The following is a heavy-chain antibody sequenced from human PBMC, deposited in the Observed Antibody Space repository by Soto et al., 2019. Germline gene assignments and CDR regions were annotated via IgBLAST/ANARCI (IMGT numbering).Heavy chain of an antibody. CDR2: INAGNGNT. Sequence: ASVKVSCKASGYTFTSYAMHWVRQAPGQRLEWMGWINAGNGNTKYSQKFQGRVTMTRDTSASTAYMELSSLRSEDTAVYYCARAEVLLWFGELSSYGMDVWGQGTTVTVSS. V-gene: IGHV1-3*01. CDR1: GYTFTSYA. J-gene: IGHJ6*02. D-gene: IGHD3-10*01. CDR3: ARAEVLLWFGELSSYGMDV.